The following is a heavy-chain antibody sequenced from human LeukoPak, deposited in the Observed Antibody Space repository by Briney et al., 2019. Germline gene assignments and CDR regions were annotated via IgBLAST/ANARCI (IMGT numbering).Heavy chain of an antibody. J-gene: IGHJ4*02. V-gene: IGHV4-59*08. CDR1: GGSISTYY. D-gene: IGHD3-3*01. CDR2: IYYSGST. Sequence: SETLSLTCTVSGGSISTYYGNWIRQAPGKGLEWIGYIYYSGSTYYNPSLKSRVTISVDTSKNQFSLKLSSVTAADTAVYYCARVGYDFWSGYYFDYWGQGTLVTVSS. CDR3: ARVGYDFWSGYYFDY.